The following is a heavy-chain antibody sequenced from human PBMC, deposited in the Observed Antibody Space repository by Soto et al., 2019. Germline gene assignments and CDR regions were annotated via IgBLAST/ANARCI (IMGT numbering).Heavy chain of an antibody. D-gene: IGHD3-10*01. CDR1: GGSISSGGYY. J-gene: IGHJ5*02. V-gene: IGHV4-31*03. CDR3: ARDTVRLWFGELS. CDR2: IYYSGST. Sequence: SETLSLTCTVSGGSISSGGYYWSWIRQHPGKGLEWIGYIYYSGSTYYNPSLKSRVTISVDTSKNQFSLKLSSVAAADTAVYYCARDTVRLWFGELSWGQGTLVTVSS.